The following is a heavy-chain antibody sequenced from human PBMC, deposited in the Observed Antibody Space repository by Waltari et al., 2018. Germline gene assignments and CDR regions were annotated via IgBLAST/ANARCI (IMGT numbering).Heavy chain of an antibody. Sequence: ELQLVESGGDLVQPGGSLRLSCSASGFAFSAHFMDWVRQAPGKGLEWVGRIKNRAHHYTTEYAASVRGRFNISRDDSKNLLYLQMNSLTTMDTAVYYCAQYYVGFWGPGSVVTVSS. CDR1: GFAFSAHF. D-gene: IGHD1-26*01. CDR2: IKNRAHHYTT. CDR3: AQYYVGF. V-gene: IGHV3-72*01. J-gene: IGHJ4*02.